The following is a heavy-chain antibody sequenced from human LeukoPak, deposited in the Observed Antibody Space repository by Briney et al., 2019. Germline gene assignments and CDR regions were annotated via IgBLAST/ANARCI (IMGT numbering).Heavy chain of an antibody. V-gene: IGHV4-59*08. D-gene: IGHD6-6*01. Sequence: KASETLSRTCSVSGFSVSNYYWSWIRQPPGNGLEWTGYVYYTGGTNYNPSLRSRVTMFEDKSKNQFSLRLYSVTVADTAVYYCARHFAYSSSSYFDYWGQGSLVTVSS. CDR2: VYYTGGT. CDR1: GFSVSNYY. J-gene: IGHJ4*02. CDR3: ARHFAYSSSSYFDY.